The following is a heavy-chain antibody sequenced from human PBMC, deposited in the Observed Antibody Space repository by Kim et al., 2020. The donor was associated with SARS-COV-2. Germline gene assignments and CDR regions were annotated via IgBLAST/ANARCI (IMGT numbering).Heavy chain of an antibody. CDR3: AREVLRYFDWLSTYFDY. D-gene: IGHD3-9*01. V-gene: IGHV4-30-2*05. Sequence: PKGRVTISVETSKNQFSLKLSSVTAADTAVYYCAREVLRYFDWLSTYFDYWGQGTLVTVSS. J-gene: IGHJ4*02.